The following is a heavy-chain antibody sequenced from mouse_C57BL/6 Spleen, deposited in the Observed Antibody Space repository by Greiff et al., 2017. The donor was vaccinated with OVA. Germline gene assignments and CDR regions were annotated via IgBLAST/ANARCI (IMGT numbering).Heavy chain of an antibody. J-gene: IGHJ2*01. CDR1: GYTFTDYY. CDR3: ARSGGNYYCFDY. V-gene: IGHV1-26*01. D-gene: IGHD2-1*01. CDR2: INPKNGGT. Sequence: EVQLQQSGPELVKPGASVKISCKASGYTFTDYYMNWVKQSPGKSLEWIGDINPKNGGTSYNQKFKGKATLTVDKSSSTAYMELRSLTSEDSAVYYCARSGGNYYCFDYWGQGTTLTVSS.